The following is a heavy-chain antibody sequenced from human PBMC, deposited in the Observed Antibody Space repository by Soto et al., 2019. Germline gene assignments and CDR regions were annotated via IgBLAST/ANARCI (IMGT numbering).Heavy chain of an antibody. CDR2: IPDTGGST. Sequence: EVQLLESGGGLVQPGGSLRLSCAASGFTFSSYAMSWVRQAPGKGLEWVSGIPDTGGSTYYTHSAQGRFTISRDHSKSTLCLQMNGLRAEDTAVYYCAKGLSGSSYASLDYWGQGTLVTVSS. J-gene: IGHJ4*02. CDR1: GFTFSSYA. CDR3: AKGLSGSSYASLDY. D-gene: IGHD1-26*01. V-gene: IGHV3-23*01.